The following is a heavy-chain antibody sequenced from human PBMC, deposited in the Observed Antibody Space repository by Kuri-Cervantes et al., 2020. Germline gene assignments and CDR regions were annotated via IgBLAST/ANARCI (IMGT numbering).Heavy chain of an antibody. J-gene: IGHJ6*03. CDR1: GFTFDDYG. D-gene: IGHD4-17*01. V-gene: IGHV3-20*04. Sequence: GESLKISCAASGFTFDDYGMSWVRQVPGKGLEWVSGINWNGGSTGYVESVKGRFTISRDNAKNSLYLQMNSLRPEDTAFYYCARGVYGDFYYYMAVWGKGTTVTVSS. CDR3: ARGVYGDFYYYMAV. CDR2: INWNGGST.